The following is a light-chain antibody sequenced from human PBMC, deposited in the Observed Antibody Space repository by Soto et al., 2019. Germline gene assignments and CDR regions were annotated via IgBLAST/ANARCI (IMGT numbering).Light chain of an antibody. Sequence: QSVLTQPASVSGSPGQSITISCTGTSSDVGGYNYVSWYQQHPGKAPKLMIYDVTNRPSGVSNRFSGSKSGNTASLTISGLQVEDEADYYCSSYTSTSTLGLFGGGTKVTVL. CDR3: SSYTSTSTLGL. CDR1: SSDVGGYNY. J-gene: IGLJ2*01. CDR2: DVT. V-gene: IGLV2-14*01.